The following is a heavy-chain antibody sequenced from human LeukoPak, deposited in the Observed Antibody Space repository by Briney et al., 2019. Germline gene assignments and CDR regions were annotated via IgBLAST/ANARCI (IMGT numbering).Heavy chain of an antibody. CDR3: ARHGAPDFWSGYYNY. D-gene: IGHD3-3*01. J-gene: IGHJ4*02. Sequence: RGASLQISCKGSGYSFTSYWIGWVRQMPGKGLEWMGIIYPGDSDTRYSPSFQGQVTISADKSISTAYLQWSSLKASDTAMYYCARHGAPDFWSGYYNYWGQGTLVTVSS. V-gene: IGHV5-51*01. CDR2: IYPGDSDT. CDR1: GYSFTSYW.